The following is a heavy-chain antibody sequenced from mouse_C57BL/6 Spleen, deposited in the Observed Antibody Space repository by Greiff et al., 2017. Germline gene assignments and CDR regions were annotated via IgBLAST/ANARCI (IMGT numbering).Heavy chain of an antibody. CDR1: GFTFSDYY. D-gene: IGHD2-3*01. J-gene: IGHJ4*01. CDR2: INYDGSST. Sequence: EVHLVESEGGLVQPGSSMKLSCTASGFTFSDYYMAWVRQVPEKGLEWVANINYDGSSTYYLDSLKSRFIISRDNAKNILYLQMSSLKSEDTATYYCARAYDGYYGAMDYWGQGTSVTVSS. V-gene: IGHV5-16*01. CDR3: ARAYDGYYGAMDY.